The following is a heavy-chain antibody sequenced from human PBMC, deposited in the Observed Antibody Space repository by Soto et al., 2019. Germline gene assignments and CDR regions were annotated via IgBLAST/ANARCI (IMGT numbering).Heavy chain of an antibody. J-gene: IGHJ5*02. D-gene: IGHD2-2*01. CDR3: ARPYCATNSCYNWLVP. V-gene: IGHV1-2*02. CDR2: INPNSGDT. CDR1: GYIFSDYY. Sequence: ASVKVSCKASGYIFSDYYMHWVRQAPGQGLEWMGRINPNSGDTNYAQKFQGRVTMTTDTSITTSYMELSGLKSDDTAVYYCARPYCATNSCYNWLVPWGQGTLVTVYS.